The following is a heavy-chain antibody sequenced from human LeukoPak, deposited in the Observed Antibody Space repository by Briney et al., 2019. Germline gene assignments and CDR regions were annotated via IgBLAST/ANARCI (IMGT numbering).Heavy chain of an antibody. D-gene: IGHD4-17*01. CDR1: GFTFSSYA. V-gene: IGHV3-23*01. Sequence: GGSLRLSCAASGFTFSSYALSWVRQAPGKGLEWVSATSGSGSSTYYRDSVKGRFTISRDNSKNTLYLQMNSLRAEDTAVYYWARDHGDYLFDYWGQGTLVTVSS. CDR3: ARDHGDYLFDY. CDR2: TSGSGSST. J-gene: IGHJ4*02.